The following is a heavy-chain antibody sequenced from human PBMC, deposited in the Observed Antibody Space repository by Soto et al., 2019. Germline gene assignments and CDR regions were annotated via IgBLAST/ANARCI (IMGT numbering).Heavy chain of an antibody. J-gene: IGHJ6*02. V-gene: IGHV3-23*01. Sequence: GGSLRLSCAASGFTFSSYAMAWFRQAPGKGLEWVSVISGSGDTTYHADSVSGRFTISRDNSKNTVYLQMSSLRTEDTAIYWCAKGVRGIIIRQGMDVWGQGTTVTVSS. D-gene: IGHD3-10*01. CDR1: GFTFSSYA. CDR2: ISGSGDTT. CDR3: AKGVRGIIIRQGMDV.